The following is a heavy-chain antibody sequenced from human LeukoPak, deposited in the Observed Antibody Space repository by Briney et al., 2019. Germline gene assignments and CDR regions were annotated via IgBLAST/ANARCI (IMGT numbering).Heavy chain of an antibody. V-gene: IGHV4-34*01. J-gene: IGHJ6*02. CDR3: ARPRMRITMVRGVMRGMDV. Sequence: SETLSLTCAVYGGSFSGYYWSWIRQPPGKGLERIGEINHSGSTNYNPSLKSRVTISVDTSKNQFSLKLSSVTAADTAVYYCARPRMRITMVRGVMRGMDVWGQGTTVTVSS. CDR2: INHSGST. CDR1: GGSFSGYY. D-gene: IGHD3-10*01.